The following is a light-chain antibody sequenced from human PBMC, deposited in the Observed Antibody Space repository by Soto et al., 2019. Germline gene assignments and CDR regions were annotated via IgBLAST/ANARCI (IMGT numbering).Light chain of an antibody. J-gene: IGKJ1*01. CDR1: QYINSY. V-gene: IGKV1-39*01. Sequence: DIQMTQSPSSQSASVGDRVTITCRASQYINSYLNWYQQKPGKAPKLLIYAASSLQSGVPSRFRGSGSETDFTLTISSLQPDDFATYYCQQSFSTPRTFGQGTRL. CDR2: AAS. CDR3: QQSFSTPRT.